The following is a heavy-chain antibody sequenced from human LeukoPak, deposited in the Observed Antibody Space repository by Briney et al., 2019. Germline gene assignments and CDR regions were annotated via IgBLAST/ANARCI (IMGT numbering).Heavy chain of an antibody. Sequence: GGSLRLSCTASGFTFSNYWVTWVRQAPGKGPEWVANIKGDGSEKYYADFVRGRFTISRDNAKDSLYLQMSSLRVEDTALYFCAKWTAEDSRGWYYIDSWGQGTPVTVSS. CDR1: GFTFSNYW. J-gene: IGHJ4*02. CDR2: IKGDGSEK. V-gene: IGHV3-7*01. D-gene: IGHD6-19*01. CDR3: AKWTAEDSRGWYYIDS.